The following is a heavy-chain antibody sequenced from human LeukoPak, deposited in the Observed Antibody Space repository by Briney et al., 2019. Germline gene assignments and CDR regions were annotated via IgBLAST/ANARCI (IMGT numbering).Heavy chain of an antibody. J-gene: IGHJ4*02. CDR1: GASISSGGYS. Sequence: SETLSLTCAVSGASISSGGYSWSWIRQPPGKALEWIGSIYHGGSTYYSPSLKSRVTISVDRSKNQFSLKLSSVTAADTAVYYCAREAMIRGIDYWGRGTLVTVSS. CDR3: AREAMIRGIDY. CDR2: IYHGGST. V-gene: IGHV4-30-2*01. D-gene: IGHD3-10*01.